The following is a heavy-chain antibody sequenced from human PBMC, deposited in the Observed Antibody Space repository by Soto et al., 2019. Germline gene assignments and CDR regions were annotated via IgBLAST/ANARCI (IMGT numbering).Heavy chain of an antibody. CDR1: GFTFSSYA. Sequence: GGSLRLSCAASGFTFSSYAMSWVRQAPGKGLEWVSAISGSGGSTYYADSVKGRFTISRDNSKNTLYLQMNSLRAEDTAVYYCAKGLYSVTMIVVVRNLFWRGAFDIWGQGTMVTVSS. D-gene: IGHD3-22*01. J-gene: IGHJ3*02. V-gene: IGHV3-23*01. CDR2: ISGSGGST. CDR3: AKGLYSVTMIVVVRNLFWRGAFDI.